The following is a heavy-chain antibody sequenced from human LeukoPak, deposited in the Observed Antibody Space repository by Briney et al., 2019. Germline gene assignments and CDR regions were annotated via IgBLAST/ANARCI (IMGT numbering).Heavy chain of an antibody. Sequence: ASVKVSCKASGYTFTGYYMHWVRQAPGQGLEWMGWINPNSGGTNYAQKFQGRVTMTRDTSISTAYMELSRLRSDDTAVYYCARDPNIVVVPAAQGDYWGQGTLVTVSS. CDR2: INPNSGGT. J-gene: IGHJ4*02. CDR1: GYTFTGYY. V-gene: IGHV1-2*02. CDR3: ARDPNIVVVPAAQGDY. D-gene: IGHD2-2*01.